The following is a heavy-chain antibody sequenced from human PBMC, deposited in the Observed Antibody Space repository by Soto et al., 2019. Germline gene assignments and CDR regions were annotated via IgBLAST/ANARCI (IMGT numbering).Heavy chain of an antibody. J-gene: IGHJ3*01. CDR2: ISSNGIST. CDR1: GFALSSCA. V-gene: IGHV3-64D*06. Sequence: GGSLRLSCSASGFALSSCAMHWVRQAPGKGLEYVSSISSNGISTYYADSVKGRFTISRDNSKNRLFIQMNSLRPDDTALYYCVKDEGFCSGGNCYSVARGGFDLWGQGTMVTASS. CDR3: VKDEGFCSGGNCYSVARGGFDL. D-gene: IGHD2-15*01.